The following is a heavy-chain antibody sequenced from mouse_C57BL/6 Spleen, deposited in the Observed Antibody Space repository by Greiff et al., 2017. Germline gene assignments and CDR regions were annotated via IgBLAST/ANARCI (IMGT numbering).Heavy chain of an antibody. CDR2: IDPEDGET. J-gene: IGHJ4*01. CDR1: GFNIKDYY. D-gene: IGHD2-1*01. CDR3: ARMSGNDYYAMDY. V-gene: IGHV14-2*01. Sequence: EVQLQQSGAELVKPGASVKLSCTASGFNIKDYYMHWVKQRTEQGLEWIGRIDPEDGETKYAPKFKGKATITADTSSNTAYLQLSSLTSEDTAVYYCARMSGNDYYAMDYWGQGTSVTVSS.